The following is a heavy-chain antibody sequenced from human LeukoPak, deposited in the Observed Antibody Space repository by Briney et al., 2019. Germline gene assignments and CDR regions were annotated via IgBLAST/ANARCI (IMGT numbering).Heavy chain of an antibody. CDR2: MYSSGST. J-gene: IGHJ6*03. CDR3: ARPAAPGTFYYYMDV. Sequence: PSETLSLTCTVSGGSITSSNYYWGWIRQPPGKGLEWIGTMYSSGSTYHNPSLKSRVTMSVDTSKNQSSLRLSSVTAADTAVYYCARPAAPGTFYYYMDVWGKGTTVTVSS. V-gene: IGHV4-39*01. CDR1: GGSITSSNYY.